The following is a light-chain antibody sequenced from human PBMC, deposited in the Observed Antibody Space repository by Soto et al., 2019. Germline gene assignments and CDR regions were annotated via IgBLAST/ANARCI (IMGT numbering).Light chain of an antibody. CDR3: AAWDDSLSGYV. CDR1: GSNIGNSF. V-gene: IGLV1-47*01. J-gene: IGLJ1*01. Sequence: QSVLTQPPSASATPGQRVTISCFGSGSNIGNSFVYWYQQLPGTAPKLLIYRNNQRPSGVPDRFSGSKSGTSASLAISGLRSEDEADYYCAAWDDSLSGYVFGIGTRSPS. CDR2: RNN.